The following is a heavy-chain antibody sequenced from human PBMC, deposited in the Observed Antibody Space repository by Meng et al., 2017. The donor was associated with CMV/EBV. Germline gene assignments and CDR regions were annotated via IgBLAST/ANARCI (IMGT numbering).Heavy chain of an antibody. V-gene: IGHV3-30-3*01. J-gene: IGHJ5*02. D-gene: IGHD2-15*01. CDR3: ARDRGYCSGGSCSPRRSWFDP. CDR1: GFTFSSYA. CDR2: ISYDGSNK. Sequence: LSLTCAASGFTFSSYAMHWVRQAPGKGLEWVAVISYDGSNKYYADSVKGRFTISRDNSKNTLYLQMNSLRAEDTAVYYCARDRGYCSGGSCSPRRSWFDPWGQGTLVTVSS.